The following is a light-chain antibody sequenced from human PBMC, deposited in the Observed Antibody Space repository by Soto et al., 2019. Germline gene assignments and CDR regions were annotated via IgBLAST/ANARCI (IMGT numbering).Light chain of an antibody. CDR3: QHRSNWPAT. V-gene: IGKV3-11*01. CDR1: QSVNNY. CDR2: EGS. J-gene: IGKJ2*01. Sequence: EIVLTQSPATLSLSPGERATLSCRASQSVNNYLAWYQQEPGQAPRLIIYEGSKRATGIPARFSGSGSGTDFTLTISSLEPEDFAVYYCQHRSNWPATFGQGTKVEI.